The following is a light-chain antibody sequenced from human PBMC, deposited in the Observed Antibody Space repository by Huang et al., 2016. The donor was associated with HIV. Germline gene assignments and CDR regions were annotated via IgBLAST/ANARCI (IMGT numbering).Light chain of an antibody. CDR1: ESLLHRDGKTC. V-gene: IGKV2D-29*02. Sequence: PGQPASISGKSSESLLHRDGKTCLCWYLQKPGQSPQLLIHEVSTRFSGVPDRFSGSGSGTDFTLNISRVEAEDVGIYYCMQTIQLPYTFGQGAKLEIK. J-gene: IGKJ2*01. CDR3: MQTIQLPYT. CDR2: EVS.